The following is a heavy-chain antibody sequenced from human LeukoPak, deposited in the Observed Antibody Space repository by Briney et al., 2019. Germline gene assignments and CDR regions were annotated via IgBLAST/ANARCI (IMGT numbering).Heavy chain of an antibody. CDR3: ARFDSRRKNFDY. D-gene: IGHD3-22*01. J-gene: IGHJ4*02. CDR1: GDSVSSNSAA. Sequence: SQTLSLTCDISGDSVSSNSAAWNWIPQSPSRGLEWLGRTYYRSKWYTDYAISVKSRITINPDTSKNHFSLQLNSVTPEDTAVYYCARFDSRRKNFDYWGQGTLLTVSS. V-gene: IGHV6-1*01. CDR2: TYYRSKWYT.